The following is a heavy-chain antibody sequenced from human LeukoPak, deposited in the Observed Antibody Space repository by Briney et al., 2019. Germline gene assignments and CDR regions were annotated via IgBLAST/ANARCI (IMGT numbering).Heavy chain of an antibody. J-gene: IGHJ4*02. Sequence: SVKVSCKASGGTFSSYAISWVRQAPGQGLDWMGRIIPISGTANYAQKFQGRVTITTDESTSTAYMELSSLRSEDTAVYYCARDAQYSSSSAYFDYWGQGTLVTVSS. V-gene: IGHV1-69*05. CDR3: ARDAQYSSSSAYFDY. D-gene: IGHD6-6*01. CDR1: GGTFSSYA. CDR2: IIPISGTA.